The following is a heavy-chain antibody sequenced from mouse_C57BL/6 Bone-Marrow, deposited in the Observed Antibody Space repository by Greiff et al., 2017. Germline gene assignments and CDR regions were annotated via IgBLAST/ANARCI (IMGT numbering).Heavy chain of an antibody. V-gene: IGHV1-59*01. CDR3: ARKEEYYYGSSYNYAMDD. Sequence: QVPLQQPGAEPVRPGTSVKLSCQASGHTFPSYWMHWVKPRPGQGLEWIGVLDPSGRYTYHNQKYKGKATLNVDTSASTAYMQLSSLTSEDSAVYYCARKEEYYYGSSYNYAMDDWGKGTSVTVSS. J-gene: IGHJ4*01. D-gene: IGHD1-1*01. CDR2: LDPSGRYT. CDR1: GHTFPSYW.